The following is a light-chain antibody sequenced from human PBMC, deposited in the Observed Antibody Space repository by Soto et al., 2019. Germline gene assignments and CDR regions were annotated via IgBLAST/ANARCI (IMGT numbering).Light chain of an antibody. CDR2: AAS. V-gene: IGKV1D-12*01. CDR1: QGISSY. J-gene: IGKJ5*01. Sequence: TQSPSSLSASPGARVTITCRASQGISSYVAWYQQSPGKAHKLLIYAASSLQSGVPSRFSASGSGTDFTLTISSLKPEDLATYYCQQANSLPITFGQGTRLEI. CDR3: QQANSLPIT.